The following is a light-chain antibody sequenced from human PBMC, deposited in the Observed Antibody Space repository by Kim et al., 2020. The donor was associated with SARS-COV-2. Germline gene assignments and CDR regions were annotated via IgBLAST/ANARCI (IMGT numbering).Light chain of an antibody. CDR3: QSYDSSLRSVV. Sequence: QSVLTQPPSVSGAPGQRVTISCTGSSSNIGAGYDVHWYQQFPGTAPQPLIYGNNNRPSGVPDRFSGSKSGTSASLAITGLQAEDEADFYCQSYDSSLRSVVFGGGTKVTVL. J-gene: IGLJ2*01. V-gene: IGLV1-40*01. CDR2: GNN. CDR1: SSNIGAGYD.